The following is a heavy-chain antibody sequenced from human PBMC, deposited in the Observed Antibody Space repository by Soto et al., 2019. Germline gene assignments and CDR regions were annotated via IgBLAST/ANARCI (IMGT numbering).Heavy chain of an antibody. D-gene: IGHD2-15*01. Sequence: QVQLQQWGAGLLKPSETLSLTCAVYGGSFSRYYWSWIRQPPGKGLEWIGEINHSGSTNYNPSLKSRVTISVDTSKNQFSLKLSSVTAADTAVYYCARGVVAATSYNWFDPWGQGTLVTVSS. CDR2: INHSGST. J-gene: IGHJ5*02. V-gene: IGHV4-34*01. CDR1: GGSFSRYY. CDR3: ARGVVAATSYNWFDP.